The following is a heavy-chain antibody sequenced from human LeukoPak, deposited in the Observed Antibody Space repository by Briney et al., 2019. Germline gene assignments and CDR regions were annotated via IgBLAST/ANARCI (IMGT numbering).Heavy chain of an antibody. D-gene: IGHD5-18*01. J-gene: IGHJ6*02. CDR3: ARDPPPDTAMVMGDYYYYYGMDV. CDR1: GFTLSSYA. Sequence: GRSLRLSCAASGFTLSSYAMHWVRQAPGKGLEWVAVISYDGSNKYYADSVKGRFTISRDNSKNTLYLQMNSLRAEDTAVYYCARDPPPDTAMVMGDYYYYYGMDVWGQGTTVTVSS. CDR2: ISYDGSNK. V-gene: IGHV3-30*04.